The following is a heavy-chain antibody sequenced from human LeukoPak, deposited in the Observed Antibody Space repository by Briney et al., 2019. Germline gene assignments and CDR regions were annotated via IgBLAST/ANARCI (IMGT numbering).Heavy chain of an antibody. Sequence: GESLKISCKGSGYSFTTYWIAWVRQMPGKGLEWMGFIHPGDSDTRYSPSFRGQVTISADKSISTAYLQWSSLKASDTAMYYCARHLGAAMVSPLGYWGQGTLVTVSS. CDR1: GYSFTTYW. V-gene: IGHV5-51*01. CDR2: IHPGDSDT. CDR3: ARHLGAAMVSPLGY. D-gene: IGHD5-18*01. J-gene: IGHJ4*02.